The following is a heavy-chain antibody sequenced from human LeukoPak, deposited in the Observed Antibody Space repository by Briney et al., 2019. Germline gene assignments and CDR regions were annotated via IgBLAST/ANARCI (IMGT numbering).Heavy chain of an antibody. CDR3: AKASAMIVVVSKHFDY. Sequence: SXVRQAXGXGLEWVSAISGSGGSTYYADSVKGRFTISRDNSKNTLYLQMNSLRAEDTAVYYCAKASAMIVVVSKHFDYWGQGTLVTVSS. V-gene: IGHV3-23*01. CDR2: ISGSGGST. J-gene: IGHJ4*02. D-gene: IGHD3-22*01.